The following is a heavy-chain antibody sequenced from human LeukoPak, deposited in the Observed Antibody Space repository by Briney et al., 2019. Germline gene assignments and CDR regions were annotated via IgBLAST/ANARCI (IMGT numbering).Heavy chain of an antibody. J-gene: IGHJ3*02. CDR2: IIPIFGTA. CDR3: ARGGDYYDSRGGPRAFDI. D-gene: IGHD3-22*01. Sequence: SVKVSCKASGGTFSSYAISWVRQAPGQGLEWMGGIIPIFGTANYAQKFQGRVTITTDESTSTAYMELSSLRSEDTAVYYCARGGDYYDSRGGPRAFDIWGQGTMVTVSS. V-gene: IGHV1-69*05. CDR1: GGTFSSYA.